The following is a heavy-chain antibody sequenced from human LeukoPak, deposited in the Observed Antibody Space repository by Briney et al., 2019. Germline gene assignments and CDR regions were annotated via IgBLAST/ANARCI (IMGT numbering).Heavy chain of an antibody. V-gene: IGHV1-2*02. D-gene: IGHD3-22*01. CDR1: GYTFTDYY. CDR2: INPNSGGT. J-gene: IGHJ4*02. Sequence: GASVKVSCKASGYTFTDYYMHWVRQAPGQGLEWMGWINPNSGGTNYVQKFQGRVTMTRDTSISTAYMELSRLRSDDTAVYYCARASYYYDSSGYPGYYFDYWGQGTLVTVSS. CDR3: ARASYYYDSSGYPGYYFDY.